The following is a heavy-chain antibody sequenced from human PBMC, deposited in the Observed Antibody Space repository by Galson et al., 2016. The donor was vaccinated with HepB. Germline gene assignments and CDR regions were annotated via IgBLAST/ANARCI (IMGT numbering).Heavy chain of an antibody. CDR2: IYHVGST. Sequence: SETLSLTCIVSGASISSTNWWNWVRQSPGKGLEWIGEIYHVGSTNYNPSLKSRVTISVDKSKNHFSLRLRSVSAADTAVYYCARRRWGRNADSDPKVYWGQGKLVVVSS. D-gene: IGHD3-16*01. V-gene: IGHV4-4*02. CDR1: GASISSTNW. CDR3: ARRRWGRNADSDPKVY. J-gene: IGHJ4*02.